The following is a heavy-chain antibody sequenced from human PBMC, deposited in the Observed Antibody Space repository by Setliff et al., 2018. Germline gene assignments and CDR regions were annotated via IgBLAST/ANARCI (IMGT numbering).Heavy chain of an antibody. V-gene: IGHV4-59*01. CDR1: RGSIYSYF. CDR2: IYHNGDT. Sequence: TLSLTCTVSRGSIYSYFWSWIRQPPGKGLEWLGYIYHNGDTNYNPSLTSRVTMSVDTPKSQFSLKLRSVTAADTAVYYCARGSDYYDTSGYLYYFDYWGQGTLVTVSS. J-gene: IGHJ4*02. CDR3: ARGSDYYDTSGYLYYFDY. D-gene: IGHD3-22*01.